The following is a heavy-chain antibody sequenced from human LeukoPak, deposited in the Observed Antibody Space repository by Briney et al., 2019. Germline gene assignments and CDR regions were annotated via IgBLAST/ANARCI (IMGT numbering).Heavy chain of an antibody. CDR1: GGSISSYY. CDR2: IYYSGST. D-gene: IGHD5-18*01. Sequence: PSETLSLTCTVSGGSISSYYWSWIRQPPGKGLEWIGYIYYSGSTNYNPSLKSRVTISVDTSKNQFSLKLSSVTAADTAVYYCASHHGYRREFGYWGQGTLVTVSS. J-gene: IGHJ4*02. CDR3: ASHHGYRREFGY. V-gene: IGHV4-59*01.